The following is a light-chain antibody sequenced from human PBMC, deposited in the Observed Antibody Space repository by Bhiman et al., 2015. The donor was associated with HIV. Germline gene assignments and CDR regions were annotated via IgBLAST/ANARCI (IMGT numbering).Light chain of an antibody. CDR1: SSNIGNNY. J-gene: IGLJ1*01. Sequence: QSALTQPPSVSAAPGQKVTISCSGSSSNIGNNYVSWYQQFPETAPKLVIYDNNKRPSGIPDRFSGSKSGTSASLAISGLRSEDEADYYCAAWDDSLKGVFGTGTKVTVL. V-gene: IGLV1-51*01. CDR2: DNN. CDR3: AAWDDSLKGV.